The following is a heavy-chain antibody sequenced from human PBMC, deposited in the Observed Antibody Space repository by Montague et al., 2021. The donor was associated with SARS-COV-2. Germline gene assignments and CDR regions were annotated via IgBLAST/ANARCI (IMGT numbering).Heavy chain of an antibody. D-gene: IGHD2-2*02. V-gene: IGHV4-34*01. CDR3: ASLILGYCSSTSCYSDWFDP. CDR1: GGSFSGYY. J-gene: IGHJ5*02. Sequence: SETLSLTCAVYGGSFSGYYWSWIRQPPGKGLEWIGEINHSGSTNYNPSLKSRVTISVDTSKNQFSLKLSSVTAADTAVYYCASLILGYCSSTSCYSDWFDPWGQGTLVTVSS. CDR2: INHSGST.